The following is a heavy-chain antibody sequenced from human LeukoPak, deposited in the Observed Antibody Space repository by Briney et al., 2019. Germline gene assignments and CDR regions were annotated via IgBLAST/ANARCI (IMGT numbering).Heavy chain of an antibody. D-gene: IGHD1-26*01. Sequence: ASVKVSCKASGYTFTGYYLHWVRQAPGQGLEWMGWINPNSGDTNYAQRFQGRVTMTRDTSISTAYMELSRLRSDDTAVYYCARAPAREPHEIDYWGQGTLVTVSS. CDR1: GYTFTGYY. CDR2: INPNSGDT. V-gene: IGHV1-2*02. CDR3: ARAPAREPHEIDY. J-gene: IGHJ4*02.